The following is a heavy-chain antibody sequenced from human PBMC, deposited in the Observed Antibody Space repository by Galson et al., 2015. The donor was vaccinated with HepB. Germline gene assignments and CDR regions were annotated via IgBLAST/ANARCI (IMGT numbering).Heavy chain of an antibody. CDR2: ISYDGSNK. J-gene: IGHJ4*02. CDR1: GFTFSSYA. V-gene: IGHV3-30-3*01. Sequence: SLRLSCAASGFTFSSYAMHWVRQAPGKGLEWVAVISYDGSNKYYADSVKGRFTISRDNSKNTLYLQMNSLRAEDTAVYYCARDIVGATLLDYWGQGTLVTVSS. D-gene: IGHD1-26*01. CDR3: ARDIVGATLLDY.